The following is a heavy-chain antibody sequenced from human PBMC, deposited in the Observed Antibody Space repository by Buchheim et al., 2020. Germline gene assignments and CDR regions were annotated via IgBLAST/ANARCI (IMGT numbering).Heavy chain of an antibody. CDR2: ITHSGST. CDR3: ASLQLYCGGGSCYSDNRMDV. Sequence: QVQLQQWGAGLLKPSETLSLTCAVYGGSFSGYYWSWIRQPPGKGLEWIGEITHSGSTNYNPSLKSRVTISVATSQNQFSLKLSSVTAADTAVYYCASLQLYCGGGSCYSDNRMDVWGQGTT. V-gene: IGHV4-34*01. D-gene: IGHD2-15*01. J-gene: IGHJ6*02. CDR1: GGSFSGYY.